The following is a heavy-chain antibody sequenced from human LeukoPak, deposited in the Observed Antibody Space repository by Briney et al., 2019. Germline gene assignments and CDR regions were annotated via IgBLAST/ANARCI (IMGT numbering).Heavy chain of an antibody. CDR2: IYTSGNT. Sequence: SETLSLTCTVSGDSIDGHYWSWIRQPAGEGLEWIGHIYTSGNTNYNPSLKSRTTMSVDTSKDQFSLNLSSVTAADTAVYYCARDQRGFTGFEYYFYYNMDVWGKGTTVTVSS. J-gene: IGHJ6*03. D-gene: IGHD5-12*01. CDR3: ARDQRGFTGFEYYFYYNMDV. CDR1: GDSIDGHY. V-gene: IGHV4-4*07.